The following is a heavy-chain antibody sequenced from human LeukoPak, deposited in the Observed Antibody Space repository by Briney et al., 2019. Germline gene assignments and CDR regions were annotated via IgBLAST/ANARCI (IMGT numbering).Heavy chain of an antibody. Sequence: ASVKVSCKASGYTFTSYGISWVRQAPGQGLEWIGWISAYDGNTNYAQKLQGRVTMTTDTSTSTAYMELRSLRSDDTAVYYCARGSIAAAGYYFDYWGQGTLVTVSS. J-gene: IGHJ4*02. V-gene: IGHV1-18*01. CDR2: ISAYDGNT. D-gene: IGHD6-13*01. CDR1: GYTFTSYG. CDR3: ARGSIAAAGYYFDY.